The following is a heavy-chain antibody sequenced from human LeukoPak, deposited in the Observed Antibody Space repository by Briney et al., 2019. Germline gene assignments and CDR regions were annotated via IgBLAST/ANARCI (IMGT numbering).Heavy chain of an antibody. V-gene: IGHV3-21*01. CDR2: ISGRGNYI. CDR3: AKDQGFDYYDSSGYYLDY. Sequence: GRSLRLSCAASGFTFSSHNMNWVRQAPGKGLEWVSSISGRGNYIFYADSVKGRFTISRDSAKNSLSLQMNSLRAEDTAVYYCAKDQGFDYYDSSGYYLDYWGQGTLVTVSS. J-gene: IGHJ4*02. CDR1: GFTFSSHN. D-gene: IGHD3-22*01.